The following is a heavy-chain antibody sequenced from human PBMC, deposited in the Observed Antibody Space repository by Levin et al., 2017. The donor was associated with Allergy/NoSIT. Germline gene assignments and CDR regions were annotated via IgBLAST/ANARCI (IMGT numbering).Heavy chain of an antibody. CDR3: ARDVQPRSSSFVEDYHYYGMDV. CDR1: GYTFTGYY. D-gene: IGHD6-6*01. CDR2: INPNSGGT. J-gene: IGHJ6*02. Sequence: ASVKVSCKASGYTFTGYYMHWVRQAPGQGLEWMGWINPNSGGTNYAQKFQGWVTMTRDTSISTAYMELSRLRSDDTAVYYCARDVQPRSSSFVEDYHYYGMDVWGQGTTVTVSS. V-gene: IGHV1-2*04.